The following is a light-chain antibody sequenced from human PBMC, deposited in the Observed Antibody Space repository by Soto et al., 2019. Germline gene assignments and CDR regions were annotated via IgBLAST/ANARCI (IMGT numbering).Light chain of an antibody. V-gene: IGKV3-15*01. J-gene: IGKJ5*01. CDR2: GAS. CDR3: QQYNNLLIT. CDR1: QSVSSD. Sequence: EIVMTQSPATLSLSPGEGATLSCRASQSVSSDLAWYQQKPGQAPRLLIYGASTRATGIPARFSGSGSGTEFTLTISSLQSEDFGVYYCQQYNNLLITFGQGTRLEIK.